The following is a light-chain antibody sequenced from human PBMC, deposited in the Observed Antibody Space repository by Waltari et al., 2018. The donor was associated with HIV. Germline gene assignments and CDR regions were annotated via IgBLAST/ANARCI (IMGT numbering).Light chain of an antibody. CDR2: EVS. CDR3: SSYTTRSTPDPNWV. CDR1: SSDVGGYNY. V-gene: IGLV2-14*01. Sequence: QSALTQPASVSGSPGQSITISCTGTSSDVGGYNYVSWYQQHPGKAPQLMIFEVSNRPSGVSHPFAGSKSVTPASLTISGLQAEDEADYYCSSYTTRSTPDPNWVFGGGTKLTVL. J-gene: IGLJ3*02.